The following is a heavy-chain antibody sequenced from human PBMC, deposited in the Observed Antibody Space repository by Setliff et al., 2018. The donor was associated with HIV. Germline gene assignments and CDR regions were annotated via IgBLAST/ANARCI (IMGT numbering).Heavy chain of an antibody. V-gene: IGHV4-34*01. J-gene: IGHJ4*02. CDR3: ARYSGLGIDY. Sequence: SETLSLTCAVYGGSFSGYYRTWIRQSPGKGLEWIGEINHSGATTYKPSLKSRATISVDTSKKQFSLKLNSVNAADTATYYCARYSGLGIDYWGQGTLVTVSS. D-gene: IGHD1-26*01. CDR2: INHSGAT. CDR1: GGSFSGYY.